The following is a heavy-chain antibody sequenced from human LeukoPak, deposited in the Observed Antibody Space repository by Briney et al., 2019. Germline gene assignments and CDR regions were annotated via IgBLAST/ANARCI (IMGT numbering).Heavy chain of an antibody. CDR2: IEPDGNGK. CDR1: GFTFNNYW. V-gene: IGHV3-7*01. CDR3: ARDVRGGWFGH. J-gene: IGHJ5*02. Sequence: TGGSLRLSCAASGFTFNNYWLSWVRQAPGKGLEWVANIEPDGNGKSYADSVKGRFAIARDNAKNSLYLQMNSLTAEDTAVYYCARDVRGGWFGHWGQGTLVTVSS. D-gene: IGHD2-15*01.